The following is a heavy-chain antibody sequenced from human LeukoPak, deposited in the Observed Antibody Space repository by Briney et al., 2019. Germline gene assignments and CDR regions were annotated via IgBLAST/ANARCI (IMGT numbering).Heavy chain of an antibody. CDR1: GFNFSAYS. V-gene: IGHV3-64*02. D-gene: IGHD2-2*01. J-gene: IGHJ4*02. CDR3: ASASTYCSSSGCPTGNY. Sequence: PGGSLRLSCAASGFNFSAYSMNWVHQAPGKGLEYVSAISSDGGSTYYADSVKGRFTISRDNSKNTLYLQMGSLRAEDMAVYYCASASTYCSSSGCPTGNYWGQGTLVTVSS. CDR2: ISSDGGST.